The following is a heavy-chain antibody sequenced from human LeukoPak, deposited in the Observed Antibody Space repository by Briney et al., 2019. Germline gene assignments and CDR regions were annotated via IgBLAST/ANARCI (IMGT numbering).Heavy chain of an antibody. D-gene: IGHD4/OR15-4a*01. CDR3: AKVPRGAEYYFDY. CDR1: GFTFSSYS. CDR2: ISSSSSYI. Sequence: GGSLRPSCAASGFTFSSYSMNWVRQAPGKGLEWVSSISSSSSYIYYADSVKGRFTISRDNAKNSLYLQMNSLRAEDTAVYYCAKVPRGAEYYFDYWGQGTLVTVSS. J-gene: IGHJ4*02. V-gene: IGHV3-21*06.